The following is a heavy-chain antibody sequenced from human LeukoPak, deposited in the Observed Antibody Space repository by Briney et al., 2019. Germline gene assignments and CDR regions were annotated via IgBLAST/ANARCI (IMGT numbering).Heavy chain of an antibody. J-gene: IGHJ4*02. V-gene: IGHV3-23*01. Sequence: GGSLRLSCAASGFTFSSYAMSWVRQVPGKGLEWVSGISGSGGSTYYADSVKGRCAISRDNSKNTLSLQMNSLRAEDTALYYCARGEGIAVSSFDYWGQGTLVTVSS. D-gene: IGHD6-19*01. CDR2: ISGSGGST. CDR1: GFTFSSYA. CDR3: ARGEGIAVSSFDY.